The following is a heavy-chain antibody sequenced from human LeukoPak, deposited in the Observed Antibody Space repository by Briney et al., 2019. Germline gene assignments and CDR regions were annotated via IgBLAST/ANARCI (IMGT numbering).Heavy chain of an antibody. CDR1: GFTFSSYA. CDR2: ISSNGGST. J-gene: IGHJ6*02. V-gene: IGHV3-64*04. D-gene: IGHD6-13*01. Sequence: PGGSLRLSCSASGFTFSSYAMHWVRQAPGKGLEYASAISSNGGSTYYADSVKGRFTISRDNSKNTLYLQMNSLRAEDTAVYYCAKLIRPAAGQLGDYYYGMDVWGQGTTVTVSS. CDR3: AKLIRPAAGQLGDYYYGMDV.